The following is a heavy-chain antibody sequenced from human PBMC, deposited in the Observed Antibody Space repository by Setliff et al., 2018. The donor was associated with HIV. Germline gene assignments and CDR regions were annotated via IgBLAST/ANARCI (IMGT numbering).Heavy chain of an antibody. D-gene: IGHD6-6*01. CDR1: GYTFTNYY. V-gene: IGHV1-46*01. CDR3: ARGRISVEAAPLGWFDP. Sequence: ASVKVSCKASGYTFTNYYMHWVRQAPGQGLEWMGIINPSGGSTSYQQIFQGRVTMTRDTSTSTVYMELSSLRSEDTAVYYCARGRISVEAAPLGWFDPWGQGTLVTVSS. CDR2: INPSGGST. J-gene: IGHJ5*02.